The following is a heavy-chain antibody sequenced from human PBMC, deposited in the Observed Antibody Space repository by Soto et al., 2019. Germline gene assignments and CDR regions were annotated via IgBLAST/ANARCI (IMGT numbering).Heavy chain of an antibody. CDR2: INHSGST. J-gene: IGHJ3*02. D-gene: IGHD3-3*01. CDR1: GGSLSGYY. Sequence: SETLSLTCAVYGGSLSGYYWSWIRQPPGKGLEWIGEINHSGSTNYNPSLKSRVTISVDTSKNQFSLKLSSVTAADTAVYYCARRPEYDFWSGYYNHDAFDIWGQGTMVTVSS. CDR3: ARRPEYDFWSGYYNHDAFDI. V-gene: IGHV4-34*01.